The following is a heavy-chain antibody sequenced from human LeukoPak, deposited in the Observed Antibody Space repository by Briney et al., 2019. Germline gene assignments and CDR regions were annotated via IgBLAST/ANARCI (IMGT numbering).Heavy chain of an antibody. CDR1: GYSFNTYW. CDR2: IYPGDSDT. CDR3: AREGRSSSPMDY. V-gene: IGHV5-51*01. J-gene: IGHJ4*02. Sequence: GESLKISCKGSGYSFNTYWIGWVRPMPGKGLEWLGIIYPGDSDTRYSPSFQGQVTISADKSLSTAYLQWGSLKASDTAMYYCAREGRSSSPMDYWGQGTLVTVSS. D-gene: IGHD6-6*01.